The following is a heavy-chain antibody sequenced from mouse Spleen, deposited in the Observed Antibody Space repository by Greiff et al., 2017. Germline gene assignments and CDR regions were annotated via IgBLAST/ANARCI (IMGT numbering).Heavy chain of an antibody. CDR1: GFTFSDYY. J-gene: IGHJ3*01. V-gene: IGHV5-16*01. CDR3: ARGPYGYDGAWFAY. Sequence: DVKLVESEGGLVQPGSSMKLSCTASGFTFSDYYMAWVRQVPEKGLEWVANINYDGSSTYYLDSLKSRFIISRDNAKNILYLQMSSLKSEDTATYYCARGPYGYDGAWFAYWGQGTLVTVSA. D-gene: IGHD2-2*01. CDR2: INYDGSST.